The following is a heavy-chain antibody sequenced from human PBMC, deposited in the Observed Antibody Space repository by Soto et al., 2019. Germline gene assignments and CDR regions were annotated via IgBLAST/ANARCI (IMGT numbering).Heavy chain of an antibody. CDR2: INPSGGST. CDR3: ARDMGVATTHYFDY. CDR1: GYTFTSYY. Sequence: QVQLVQSGAEVKKPGASVKVSCKASGYTFTSYYMHWVRQAPGQGLEWVGIINPSGGSTIYAQKFKGRVTMTRDTSTSTVYMELSSLRSEDTAVYYCARDMGVATTHYFDYWGQGTLVTVSS. D-gene: IGHD5-12*01. V-gene: IGHV1-46*03. J-gene: IGHJ4*02.